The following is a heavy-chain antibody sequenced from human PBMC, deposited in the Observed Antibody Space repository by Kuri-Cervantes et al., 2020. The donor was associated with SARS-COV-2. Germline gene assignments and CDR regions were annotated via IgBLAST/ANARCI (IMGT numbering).Heavy chain of an antibody. D-gene: IGHD2/OR15-2a*01. CDR3: ARSPILSYYFDY. Sequence: GGSLRLSCAASGSSFSDYGMSWVRQAPGKGLEWVSSISSSGNYIYYADSVKGRFTISRDNAKNSLSLQMNSLRAEDTAVYYCARSPILSYYFDYWGQGTLATVSS. CDR2: ISSSGNYI. J-gene: IGHJ4*02. V-gene: IGHV3-21*01. CDR1: GSSFSDYG.